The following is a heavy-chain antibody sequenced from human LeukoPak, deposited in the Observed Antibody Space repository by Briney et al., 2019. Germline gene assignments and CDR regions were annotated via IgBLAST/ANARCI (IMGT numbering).Heavy chain of an antibody. CDR3: AREDPQTTVPEGLDV. V-gene: IGHV3-33*01. J-gene: IGHJ6*02. Sequence: GGSLRLSCAASGFTFSSYGMHWVRQAPGKGLEWVAVIWYDGSNKYYADSVKGRFTISRDNSKNTLYLQMNSLRAEDTAVYYCAREDPQTTVPEGLDVWGQGTTVTVSS. CDR2: IWYDGSNK. CDR1: GFTFSSYG. D-gene: IGHD4-17*01.